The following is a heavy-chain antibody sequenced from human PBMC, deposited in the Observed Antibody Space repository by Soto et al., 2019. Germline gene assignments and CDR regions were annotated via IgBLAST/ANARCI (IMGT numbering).Heavy chain of an antibody. V-gene: IGHV3-30*18. CDR1: GFTFSSYG. D-gene: IGHD1-26*01. Sequence: QVQLVESGGGVVQPGRSLRLSCAASGFTFSSYGMHWVRQAPGKGLEWVAVISYDGSNKYYADSVQGRFTISRDNSKNTLYLQMNSLRAEDTAVYYCAKDTYSGSYWTLFDYWGQGTLVTASS. J-gene: IGHJ4*02. CDR2: ISYDGSNK. CDR3: AKDTYSGSYWTLFDY.